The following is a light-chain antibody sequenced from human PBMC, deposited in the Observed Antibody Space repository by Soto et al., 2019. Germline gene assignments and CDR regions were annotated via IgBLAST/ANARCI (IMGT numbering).Light chain of an antibody. V-gene: IGKV3-20*01. CDR2: GAS. Sequence: EIVLTQSPGTLSLSPGERATLSCRASQSVSSSFLGWYQQKPGQAPRLLIYGASSRATGIPDRFSGSGSGTDFTLIISRLDPEDFAVYYCQQYGSSPWTFGHGTKVEIK. CDR3: QQYGSSPWT. J-gene: IGKJ1*01. CDR1: QSVSSSF.